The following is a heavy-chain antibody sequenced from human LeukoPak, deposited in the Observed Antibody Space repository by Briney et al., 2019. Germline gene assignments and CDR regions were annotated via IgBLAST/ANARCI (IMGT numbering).Heavy chain of an antibody. CDR3: AKDLYSSGARAYYYAMDV. V-gene: IGHV3-9*01. Sequence: PGGSLRLSCAASGFTFDDYAMHWVRQAPGKGLEWVSGISWNSGTIGYADSVKGRFTISRDNAKNSLYLQMNSLRAEDTAFYYCAKDLYSSGARAYYYAMDVWGQGTTVTVSS. D-gene: IGHD6-19*01. CDR2: ISWNSGTI. CDR1: GFTFDDYA. J-gene: IGHJ6*02.